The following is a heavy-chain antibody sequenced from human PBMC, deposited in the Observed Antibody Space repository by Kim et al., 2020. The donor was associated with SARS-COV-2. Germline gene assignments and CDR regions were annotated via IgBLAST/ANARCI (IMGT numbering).Heavy chain of an antibody. D-gene: IGHD2-15*01. Sequence: TPSLKSRVTISVDTSKNQFSLKLSSVTAADTAVYYCARGRVTVVISALDYWGQGTLVTVSS. J-gene: IGHJ4*02. V-gene: IGHV4-31*02. CDR3: ARGRVTVVISALDY.